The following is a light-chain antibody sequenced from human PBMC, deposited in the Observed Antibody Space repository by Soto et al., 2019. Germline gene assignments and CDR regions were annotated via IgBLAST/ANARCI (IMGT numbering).Light chain of an antibody. Sequence: DIQMTQSPSTLSASVGDRVTITCRASRSISNWLAWYQQRPGIAPKLLIFDASILQSGVPSRFSGSGSGTDFTLTISSLQPEDFATFYCQQSYNTPLTFGGGTKVDIK. J-gene: IGKJ4*01. CDR1: RSISNW. CDR3: QQSYNTPLT. CDR2: DAS. V-gene: IGKV1-39*01.